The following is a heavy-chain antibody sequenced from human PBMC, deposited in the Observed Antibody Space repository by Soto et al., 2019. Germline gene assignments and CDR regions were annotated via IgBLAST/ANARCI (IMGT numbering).Heavy chain of an antibody. V-gene: IGHV1-69*13. J-gene: IGHJ4*02. Sequence: ASVKVSCKASGGTFSSYAISWLRQAPGQGLEWMGGIIPIFGTANYAQKFQGRVTITADESTSTAYMELSSLRSEDTAVYYCARDATGIAARPVGFDYWGQGTLVTVSS. CDR3: ARDATGIAARPVGFDY. CDR2: IIPIFGTA. D-gene: IGHD6-6*01. CDR1: GGTFSSYA.